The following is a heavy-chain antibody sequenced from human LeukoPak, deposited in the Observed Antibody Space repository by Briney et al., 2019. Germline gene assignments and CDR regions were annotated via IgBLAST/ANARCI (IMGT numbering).Heavy chain of an antibody. Sequence: PGGSLRLSCAASGFTFSSCAMSWVRQAPGKGLEWVSLIWYDGSNKYYADSVEGRFTISRDNSKNTLYLQMNSLRAEDTAVYYCARDRGTNGNYHRGYFDYWGQGTLVTVSS. J-gene: IGHJ4*02. V-gene: IGHV3-33*08. CDR2: IWYDGSNK. CDR3: ARDRGTNGNYHRGYFDY. D-gene: IGHD1-7*01. CDR1: GFTFSSCA.